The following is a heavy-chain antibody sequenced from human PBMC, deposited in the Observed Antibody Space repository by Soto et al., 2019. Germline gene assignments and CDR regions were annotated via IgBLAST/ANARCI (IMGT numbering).Heavy chain of an antibody. D-gene: IGHD6-19*01. Sequence: QITLKESGPTLVKPTQTLTLTCTFSGFSLSTSGVGVGWIRQPPGKALEWLALIYWDDDKRYSPSLKSRLTITKDPSKNQVVTTMTNMDPVDTATYYCAHKEHSSDWYLNDAFDIWGEEKKVTVSS. CDR3: AHKEHSSDWYLNDAFDI. V-gene: IGHV2-5*02. CDR2: IYWDDDK. J-gene: IGHJ3*02. CDR1: GFSLSTSGVG.